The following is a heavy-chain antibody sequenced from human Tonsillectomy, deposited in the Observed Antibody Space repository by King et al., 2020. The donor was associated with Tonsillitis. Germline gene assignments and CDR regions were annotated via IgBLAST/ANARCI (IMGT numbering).Heavy chain of an antibody. J-gene: IGHJ6*03. CDR2: ISGSGVPT. Sequence: VQLVESGGGLVQPGGSLRLSCVVSGITFSTYPMSWVRQAPGQGLEWVALISGSGVPTEYPSYVKGRFTVTRDNSKNTLYLQMKSLRAEDTAIYYCAKDALVRGIIHYYMDVWGKGTTVTVSS. V-gene: IGHV3-23*04. D-gene: IGHD3-10*01. CDR1: GITFSTYP. CDR3: AKDALVRGIIHYYMDV.